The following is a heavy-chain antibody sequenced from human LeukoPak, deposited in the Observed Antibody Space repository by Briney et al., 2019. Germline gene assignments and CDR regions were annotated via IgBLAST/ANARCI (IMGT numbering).Heavy chain of an antibody. CDR3: ARVSSGWYVTGVVWFDP. J-gene: IGHJ5*02. CDR1: GVSISSSNSY. D-gene: IGHD6-19*01. CDR2: IYYSGST. Sequence: SETLSLTCTVSGVSISSSNSYWGWIRQPPGKGLEWIGYIYYSGSTNYNPSLKSRVTISVDTSKNQFSLKLSSVTAADTAVYYCARVSSGWYVTGVVWFDPWGQGTLVTVSS. V-gene: IGHV4-61*05.